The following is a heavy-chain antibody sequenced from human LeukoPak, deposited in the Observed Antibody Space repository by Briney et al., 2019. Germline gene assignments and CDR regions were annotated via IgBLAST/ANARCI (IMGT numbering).Heavy chain of an antibody. CDR2: FHPDVDET. CDR1: GYSLADLS. V-gene: IGHV1-24*01. CDR3: ATETYYYDSSGQGYYFDY. J-gene: IGHJ4*02. Sequence: ASVKVSCKVSGYSLADLSMNWVRQTPGKGLEWMGGFHPDVDETVYAQKFQGRVTMTEDTSTDTAYMELSSLRSEDTAVYYCATETYYYDSSGQGYYFDYWGQGTLVTVSS. D-gene: IGHD3-22*01.